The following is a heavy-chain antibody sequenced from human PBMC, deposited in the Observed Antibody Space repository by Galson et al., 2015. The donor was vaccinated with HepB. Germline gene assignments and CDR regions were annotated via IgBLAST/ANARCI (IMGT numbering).Heavy chain of an antibody. V-gene: IGHV5-51*01. D-gene: IGHD3-22*01. CDR3: ARSMIVVVTPDAFDI. CDR2: IYPGDSDT. Sequence: QSGAEVKKPGESLKISCKGSGYSFTSYWIGWVRQMPGKGLEWMGIIYPGDSDTRYSPSFQGQVTISADKSISTAYLQWSSLKASDTAMYYCARSMIVVVTPDAFDIWGQGTMVTVSS. CDR1: GYSFTSYW. J-gene: IGHJ3*02.